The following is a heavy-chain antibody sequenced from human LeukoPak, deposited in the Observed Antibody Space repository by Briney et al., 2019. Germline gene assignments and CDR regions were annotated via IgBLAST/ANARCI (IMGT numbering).Heavy chain of an antibody. CDR3: AKDQEGVVVVAAFDY. CDR1: GFTFSSYA. J-gene: IGHJ4*02. CDR2: ISGSGGST. V-gene: IGHV3-23*01. Sequence: GGSLRLSCAASGFTFSSYAMSWVRRAPGRGLEWVSAISGSGGSTYYADSVKGRFTISRDNSKNTLYLQMNSLRAEDTAVYYCAKDQEGVVVVAAFDYWGQGTLVTVSS. D-gene: IGHD2-15*01.